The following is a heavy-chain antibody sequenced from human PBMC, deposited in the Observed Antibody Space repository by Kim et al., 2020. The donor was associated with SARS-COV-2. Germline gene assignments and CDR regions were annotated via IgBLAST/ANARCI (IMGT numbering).Heavy chain of an antibody. V-gene: IGHV3-33*05. CDR2: ISYDGSNK. D-gene: IGHD5-18*01. J-gene: IGHJ4*02. CDR3: ARARDGGQLWLFLWY. Sequence: GGSLRLSCAASGFTFSSYGMHWVRQAPGKGLEWVAVISYDGSNKYYADSVKGRFTISRDNSKNTLYLQMNSLRAEDTAVYYCARARDGGQLWLFLWYWGQGTLVTVSS. CDR1: GFTFSSYG.